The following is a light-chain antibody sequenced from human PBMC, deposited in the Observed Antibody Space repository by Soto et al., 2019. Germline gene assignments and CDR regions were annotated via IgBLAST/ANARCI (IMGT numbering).Light chain of an antibody. V-gene: IGKV3-11*01. J-gene: IGKJ2*01. CDR2: DAS. Sequence: ESVLTQSPATLSLSPGERATLSCRASPSVSNSLAWYQHKPGQAPRLLIYDASNRATGVPTRFSGSGSGTDFTLTISSLQPEDSATYYCQQSYSLPYTFGQGTKVDIK. CDR1: PSVSNS. CDR3: QQSYSLPYT.